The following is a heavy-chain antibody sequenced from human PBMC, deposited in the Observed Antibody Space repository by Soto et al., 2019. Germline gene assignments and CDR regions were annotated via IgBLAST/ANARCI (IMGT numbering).Heavy chain of an antibody. J-gene: IGHJ6*02. CDR2: INHSGST. Sequence: QVQLQQWGAGLLKPSETLSLTCAVYGGSFSGYYWSWIRQPPGKGLEWIGEINHSGSTNYNPSLKSRVTISVDTSTNQSSLKLSSGTAADTAVYYCARLPRGYNYGMDVWGQGTTVTVSS. V-gene: IGHV4-34*01. CDR3: ARLPRGYNYGMDV. CDR1: GGSFSGYY.